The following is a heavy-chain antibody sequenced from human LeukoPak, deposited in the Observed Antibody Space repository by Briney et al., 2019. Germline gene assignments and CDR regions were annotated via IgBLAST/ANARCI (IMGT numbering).Heavy chain of an antibody. CDR2: IIPIFGTA. CDR1: GGTFSSYA. V-gene: IGHV1-69*05. CDR3: AREMARDYDFWSGVMDAFDI. J-gene: IGHJ3*02. Sequence: SVKVSCKASGGTFSSYAISCVRQAPGQGLEWMGGIIPIFGTANYAQKCQGRVTITTDESTSTAYMELSSLRSEDTAVYYCAREMARDYDFWSGVMDAFDIWGQGTMVTVSS. D-gene: IGHD3-3*01.